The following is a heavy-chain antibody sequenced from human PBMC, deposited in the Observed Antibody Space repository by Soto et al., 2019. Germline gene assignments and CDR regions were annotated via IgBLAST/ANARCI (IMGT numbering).Heavy chain of an antibody. D-gene: IGHD3-3*01. CDR2: IYSRGST. CDR3: ARGQRFSDWFDP. J-gene: IGHJ5*02. Sequence: PSETLSLTCTVTGGTITGYYWTWIRQSDGGGLEWIGRIYSRGSTNYNLSLKSRVTISLDTSMNHFSLRLNSVTPADTAVYYCARGQRFSDWFDPWGQGALVTVAS. V-gene: IGHV4-4*07. CDR1: GGTITGYY.